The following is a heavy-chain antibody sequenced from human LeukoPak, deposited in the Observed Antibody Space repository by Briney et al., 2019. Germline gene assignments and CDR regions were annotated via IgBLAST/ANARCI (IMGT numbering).Heavy chain of an antibody. V-gene: IGHV1-69*10. CDR3: ARSPEDFWSGYSIDY. D-gene: IGHD3-3*01. CDR2: IIPVLSRA. Sequence: SVKVSCKASGGTFNNYAITWVRQAPGQGLEWVGGIIPVLSRADYARKLQGRVTITADEATSTAYMELRSLRSDDTAVYYCARSPEDFWSGYSIDYWGQGTLVTVSS. CDR1: GGTFNNYA. J-gene: IGHJ4*02.